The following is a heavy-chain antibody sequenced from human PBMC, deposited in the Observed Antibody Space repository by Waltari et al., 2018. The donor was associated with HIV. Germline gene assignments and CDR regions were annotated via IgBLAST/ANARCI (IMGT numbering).Heavy chain of an antibody. J-gene: IGHJ5*02. CDR3: ARDFYGSGIGLSRGRRYFDP. CDR1: GGSFSTYY. V-gene: IGHV4-59*01. D-gene: IGHD3-10*01. Sequence: QVQLQESGPGLVKPSETLSLTCTVSGGSFSTYYWSWIRQPPGKGLELMGYIYYNGGTKYNPSLKNRVTMTIDTSKTQFSLGLSSVTTADTAIYYCARDFYGSGIGLSRGRRYFDPWGQGALVTVSS. CDR2: IYYNGGT.